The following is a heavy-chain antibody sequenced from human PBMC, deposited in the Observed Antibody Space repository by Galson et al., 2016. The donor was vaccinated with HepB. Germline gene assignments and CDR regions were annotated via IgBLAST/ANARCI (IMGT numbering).Heavy chain of an antibody. CDR1: GIRFNAYGG. V-gene: IGHV3-33*01. J-gene: IGHJ3*02. D-gene: IGHD3-10*01. CDR3: TRDGFGGTNDAFDI. Sequence: SLRLSCAASGIRFNAYGGTHWVRQAPGKGLEWVAVIWYNERNRHYADSVTGRFTISKDDSKNTVDLEMNSLRDEDTAVYYCTRDGFGGTNDAFDIWGQGTFVAVSS. CDR2: IWYNERNR.